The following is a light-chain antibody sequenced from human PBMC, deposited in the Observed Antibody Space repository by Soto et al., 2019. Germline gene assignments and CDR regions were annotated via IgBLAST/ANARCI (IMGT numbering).Light chain of an antibody. CDR2: AAS. CDR3: QHDRDSRYT. CDR1: RSVTSNY. J-gene: IGKJ2*01. Sequence: EIVLTQSPGPLSLFPGARATLSCRASRSVTSNYLGWYQQRPGQTPRLLIYAASNRATGIPDRFSGSGSGTDFTLTISRLEPEDFAVYYCQHDRDSRYTFGQGTKLEIK. V-gene: IGKV3-20*01.